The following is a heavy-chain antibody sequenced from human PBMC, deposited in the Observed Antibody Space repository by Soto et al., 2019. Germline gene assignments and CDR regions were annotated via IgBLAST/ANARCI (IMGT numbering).Heavy chain of an antibody. CDR3: TGSTSSPRYYLDV. CDR2: TYYRSRWYN. Sequence: SGTLSPTCAIPVNNVSSSSSAWNWIRRSPSGGLEWLGRTYYRSRWYNDYAVSVRSRITINPDTSKNQFSLHLNSVTPEDTAVYSCTGSTSSPRYYLDVWGKGTTVTVSS. J-gene: IGHJ6*03. V-gene: IGHV6-1*01. D-gene: IGHD2-2*01. CDR1: VNNVSSSSSA.